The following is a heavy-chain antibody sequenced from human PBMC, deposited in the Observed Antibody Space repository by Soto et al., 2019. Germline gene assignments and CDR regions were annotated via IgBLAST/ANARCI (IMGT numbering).Heavy chain of an antibody. V-gene: IGHV3-53*02. Sequence: EVQLVETGGGLIQPGGSLRLSCAASGFTVSSNYMSWVRQAPGKGLEWVSVIYSGGSTYYADSVKGRFTISRDNSKNTLYLQMNSLRAEDTAVYYCAREVYSSSSGGMDVWGQGTTVTVSS. J-gene: IGHJ6*02. CDR2: IYSGGST. CDR1: GFTVSSNY. CDR3: AREVYSSSSGGMDV. D-gene: IGHD6-6*01.